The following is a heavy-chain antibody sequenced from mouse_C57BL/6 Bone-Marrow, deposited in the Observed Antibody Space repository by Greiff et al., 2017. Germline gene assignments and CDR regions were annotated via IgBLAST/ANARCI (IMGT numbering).Heavy chain of an antibody. J-gene: IGHJ4*01. CDR2: IDPETGGT. V-gene: IGHV1-15*01. CDR3: TRWGGYYAMDY. Sequence: LVESGAELSKPGASVKLSCKASGYTFTSYWMHWVKQTPVHGLEWIGAIDPETGGTAYNQKFKGKAILTADKSSRTAYMELRSLTSEDAAVYYCTRWGGYYAMDYWGQGTSVTVSS. CDR1: GYTFTSYW.